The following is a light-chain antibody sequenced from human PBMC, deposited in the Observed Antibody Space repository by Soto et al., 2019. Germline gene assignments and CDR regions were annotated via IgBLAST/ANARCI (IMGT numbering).Light chain of an antibody. V-gene: IGLV1-40*01. J-gene: IGLJ1*01. Sequence: QSVLTQPPSVSGAPGQRVTISCTGSRSNIGAGYDVHWYQQLPGTAPRLLIYTNTYRPSGVPYRFSGSKSGTSASLAISGLQAEDAADYYCPSYDSRLRAWVFGTGTKVTVL. CDR2: TNT. CDR1: RSNIGAGYD. CDR3: PSYDSRLRAWV.